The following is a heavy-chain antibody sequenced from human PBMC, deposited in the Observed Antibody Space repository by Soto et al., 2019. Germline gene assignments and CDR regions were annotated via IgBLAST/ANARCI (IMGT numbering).Heavy chain of an antibody. D-gene: IGHD3-10*01. Sequence: PVGSLRLSCAASGFTFSSFWMHWVRQAPGKGLVWVSRINSDGRRKTYADSVKGRFTISRDNAKNTLYLQMNSLRAEDTAVYSCVRGYYGSGVDYWGQGTLVTVSS. CDR3: VRGYYGSGVDY. CDR1: GFTFSSFW. CDR2: INSDGRRK. J-gene: IGHJ4*02. V-gene: IGHV3-74*01.